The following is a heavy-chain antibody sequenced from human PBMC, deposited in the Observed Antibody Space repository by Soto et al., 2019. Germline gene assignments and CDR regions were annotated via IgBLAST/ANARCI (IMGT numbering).Heavy chain of an antibody. CDR1: GYTFTSYD. D-gene: IGHD3-10*01. CDR2: MNPNSGNT. Sequence: ASVKVSCKASGYTFTSYDSNWVRQANGQGLEWMGWMNPNSGNTGYAQKFKGRVTMTRNTSISTAYMELSSLRSEDRAVYYCAVPSPYGSGSYFTDMDVWGKGTTVPVS. V-gene: IGHV1-8*01. CDR3: AVPSPYGSGSYFTDMDV. J-gene: IGHJ6*03.